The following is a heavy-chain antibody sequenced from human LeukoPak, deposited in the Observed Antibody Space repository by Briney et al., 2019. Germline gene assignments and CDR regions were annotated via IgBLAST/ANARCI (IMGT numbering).Heavy chain of an antibody. V-gene: IGHV4-39*01. CDR1: GGSISSSRDY. D-gene: IGHD3-22*01. J-gene: IGHJ4*02. CDR2: IYYSGST. Sequence: SETLSLTCTVSGGSISSSRDYWAWIRQPPGKGLEWIANIYYSGSTYYSPSLKSRVTISVDTSKNQFSLKLSSVTAADTAVYYCARLQRITMIVVVITKAYYFDYWGQGTLVTVSS. CDR3: ARLQRITMIVVVITKAYYFDY.